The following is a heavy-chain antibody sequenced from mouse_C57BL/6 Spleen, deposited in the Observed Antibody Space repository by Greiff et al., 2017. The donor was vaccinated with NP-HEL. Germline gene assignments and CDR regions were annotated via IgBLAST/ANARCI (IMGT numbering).Heavy chain of an antibody. CDR3: AREARIYYGFFDY. Sequence: VQGVESGAELAKPGASVKLSCKASGYTFTSYWMHWVKQRPGQGLEWIGYINPSSGYTKYNQKFKDKATLTADKSSSTAYMQLSSLTYEDSAVYYCAREARIYYGFFDYWGQGTTLTVSS. CDR2: INPSSGYT. V-gene: IGHV1-7*01. D-gene: IGHD2-2*01. CDR1: GYTFTSYW. J-gene: IGHJ2*01.